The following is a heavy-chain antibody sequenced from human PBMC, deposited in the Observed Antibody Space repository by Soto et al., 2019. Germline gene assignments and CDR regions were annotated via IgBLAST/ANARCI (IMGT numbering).Heavy chain of an antibody. CDR1: GGSFSGFY. Sequence: QVQLQQWGAGLLKPSETLSLTCAVYGGSFSGFYWNWIRQPPGKGLERFGDINHSGRTTYNSSLKSRVAISVDTSKNQFSLKLRSVAAADTAVYYCARGRGYRSGWGYYYYNGLDVWGQGTTVTVSS. J-gene: IGHJ6*02. CDR3: ARGRGYRSGWGYYYYNGLDV. V-gene: IGHV4-34*01. D-gene: IGHD6-19*01. CDR2: INHSGRT.